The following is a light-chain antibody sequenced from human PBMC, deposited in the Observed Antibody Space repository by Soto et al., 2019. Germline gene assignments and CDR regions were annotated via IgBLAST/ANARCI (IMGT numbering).Light chain of an antibody. J-gene: IGKJ4*01. CDR3: QQYNIYST. CDR1: QSISSW. Sequence: DIPMTQSPSTLSASVGDRVTITCRASQSISSWLAWYQQKPGKAPKLLIYKASSLESGVPSRFSGSGSGTEFTLTISSLQPDDFATYYCQQYNIYSTFGGGTKVEIK. V-gene: IGKV1-5*03. CDR2: KAS.